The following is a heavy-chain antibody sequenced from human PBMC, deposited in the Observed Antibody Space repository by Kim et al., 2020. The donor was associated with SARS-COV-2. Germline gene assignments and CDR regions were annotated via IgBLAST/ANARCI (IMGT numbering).Heavy chain of an antibody. J-gene: IGHJ6*02. Sequence: GGSLRLSCAASGFTFSSYEMNWVRQAPGKGLEWVSYISSSGSTIYYADSVKGRFTISRDNAKNSLYLQMNSLRAEDTAVYYCARDYGDYERGYYGMDVWGQGTTVTVSS. CDR2: ISSSGSTI. V-gene: IGHV3-48*03. CDR1: GFTFSSYE. CDR3: ARDYGDYERGYYGMDV. D-gene: IGHD4-17*01.